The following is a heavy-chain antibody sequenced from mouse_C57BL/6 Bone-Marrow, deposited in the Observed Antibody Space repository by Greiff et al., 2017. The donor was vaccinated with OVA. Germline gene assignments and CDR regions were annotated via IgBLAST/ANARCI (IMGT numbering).Heavy chain of an antibody. Sequence: EVKLMESGGDLVKPGGSLKLSCAASGFTFSSYGMSWVRQTPDQRLEWVATISSGGSYTYYPDSVKGRFTISRDNAKNTLYLQMSSLKSEDTAMYYCARQIYYGYVVVWGTGTTVTVSS. CDR3: ARQIYYGYVVV. CDR2: ISSGGSYT. V-gene: IGHV5-6*01. J-gene: IGHJ1*03. D-gene: IGHD2-2*01. CDR1: GFTFSSYG.